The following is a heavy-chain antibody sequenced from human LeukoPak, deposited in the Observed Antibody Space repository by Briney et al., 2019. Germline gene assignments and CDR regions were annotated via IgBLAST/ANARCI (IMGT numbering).Heavy chain of an antibody. Sequence: PLETLSLTCAVYGGSFSGYYWSWIRQPPGKGLEWIGEINHSGSTNYNPSLKSRVTISVDTSKNQFSLKLSSVTAADTAVYYCAKGWYFDYWGQGTLVTVSS. J-gene: IGHJ4*02. CDR2: INHSGST. CDR3: AKGWYFDY. V-gene: IGHV4-34*01. D-gene: IGHD6-19*01. CDR1: GGSFSGYY.